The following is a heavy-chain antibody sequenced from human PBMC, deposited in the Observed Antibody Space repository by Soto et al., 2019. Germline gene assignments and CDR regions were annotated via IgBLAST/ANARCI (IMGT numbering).Heavy chain of an antibody. Sequence: GGSLRLSCAASGFTFSSYTMKWVRQAPGRGLEWVSSISSSGNYIFYADSVKGRFTISRDNAKNSMFLQMNSLRAEDTAVYYCARSETFDYCGQGTLVTVSS. V-gene: IGHV3-21*01. CDR1: GFTFSSYT. J-gene: IGHJ4*02. CDR3: ARSETFDY. CDR2: ISSSGNYI.